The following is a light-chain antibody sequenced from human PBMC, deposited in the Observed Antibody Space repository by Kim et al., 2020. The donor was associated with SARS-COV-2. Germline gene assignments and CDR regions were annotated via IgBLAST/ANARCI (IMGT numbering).Light chain of an antibody. CDR2: GTS. J-gene: IGKJ2*01. CDR1: QSVDND. Sequence: SVSPGERAPLSCRASQSVDNDLAWYQQKPAQAPRLLISGTSTRATGIPARFSGSGSGTEFTLTISSLQSEDFAVYYCQQYNDWSYTFGQGTKLEI. CDR3: QQYNDWSYT. V-gene: IGKV3-15*01.